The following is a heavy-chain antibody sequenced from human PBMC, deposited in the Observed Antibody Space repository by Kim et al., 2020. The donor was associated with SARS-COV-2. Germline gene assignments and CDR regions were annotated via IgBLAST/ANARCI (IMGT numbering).Heavy chain of an antibody. CDR2: INAGNGNT. J-gene: IGHJ6*02. V-gene: IGHV1-3*01. D-gene: IGHD3-10*01. Sequence: ASVKVSCKASGYTFTSYAMHWVRQAPGQRLEWMGWINAGNGNTKYSQKFQGRVTITRDTSASTAYMELSSLRSEDTAVYYCARARWWFGEFVYYGMDVWGQGTTVTVSS. CDR1: GYTFTSYA. CDR3: ARARWWFGEFVYYGMDV.